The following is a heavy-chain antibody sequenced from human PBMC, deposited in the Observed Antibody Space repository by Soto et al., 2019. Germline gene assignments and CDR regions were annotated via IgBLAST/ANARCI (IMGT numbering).Heavy chain of an antibody. CDR3: AKDLVEVAAVGVDY. CDR1: GFTFSSYL. Sequence: GGSLRLSCAASGFTFSSYLMSWVRQAPGKGLEWVSAITDSGGSTYYADSVKGRFTISRDNSKNTLSLQMNSLRAEDTAVYYCAKDLVEVAAVGVDYWGQGTRVTVSS. V-gene: IGHV3-23*01. D-gene: IGHD6-13*01. J-gene: IGHJ4*02. CDR2: ITDSGGST.